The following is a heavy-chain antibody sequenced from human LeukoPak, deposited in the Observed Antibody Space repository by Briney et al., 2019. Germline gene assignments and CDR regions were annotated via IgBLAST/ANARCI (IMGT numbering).Heavy chain of an antibody. Sequence: GGSLRLSCAASGFTFSSYAMSWVRQAPGKGLEWVSAISGSGGSTYYADSVKGRFTISRDNSKNTLYLQMNSLRAEDTAVYYCAKVGTTVVTRRSWYFDLWGRGTLVTVSS. CDR1: GFTFSSYA. CDR3: AKVGTTVVTRRSWYFDL. D-gene: IGHD4-23*01. CDR2: ISGSGGST. J-gene: IGHJ2*01. V-gene: IGHV3-23*01.